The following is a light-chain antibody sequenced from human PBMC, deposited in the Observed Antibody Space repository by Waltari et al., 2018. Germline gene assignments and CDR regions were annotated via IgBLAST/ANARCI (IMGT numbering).Light chain of an antibody. J-gene: IGKJ1*01. CDR1: QSVSSS. CDR3: LQYNNWPPWT. Sequence: EVVMTQSPATLAVSPGERATLSCRASQSVSSSLAWYQHKPGQTPRLLIYGASTRATGIPVRFSGSGSGTEFTLTISSLQSEDFAVYYCLQYNNWPPWTFGQGTKVEIK. V-gene: IGKV3-15*01. CDR2: GAS.